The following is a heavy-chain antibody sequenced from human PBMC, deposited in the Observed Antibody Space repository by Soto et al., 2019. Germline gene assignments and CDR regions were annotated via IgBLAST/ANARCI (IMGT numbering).Heavy chain of an antibody. D-gene: IGHD6-19*01. CDR3: ARAGSVAEFEY. CDR2: INPSGGST. J-gene: IGHJ4*02. V-gene: IGHV1-46*03. Sequence: GASVKVSCKASGYTFTSYYMHWARQAPGQGLEWMGIINPSGGSTSYAQKFQGRVTMTRDTSTSTVYMELSSLRSEDTAVYYCARAGSVAEFEYWGQGTLVTVSS. CDR1: GYTFTSYY.